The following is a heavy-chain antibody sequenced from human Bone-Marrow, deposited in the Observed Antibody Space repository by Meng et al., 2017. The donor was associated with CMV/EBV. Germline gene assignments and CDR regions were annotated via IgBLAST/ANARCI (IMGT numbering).Heavy chain of an antibody. Sequence: GESLKISCAASGFTFSNAWMSWVRQAPGKGLEWVGRIKSKTDGGTTDYAAPVKGRFTISRDDSKNTLYLQMNSLKTEDTAVYYCTTRKRWLQFRAPPQTGEFDYWGQGTLVTVSS. J-gene: IGHJ4*02. CDR1: GFTFSNAW. CDR2: IKSKTDGGTT. D-gene: IGHD5-24*01. CDR3: TTRKRWLQFRAPPQTGEFDY. V-gene: IGHV3-15*01.